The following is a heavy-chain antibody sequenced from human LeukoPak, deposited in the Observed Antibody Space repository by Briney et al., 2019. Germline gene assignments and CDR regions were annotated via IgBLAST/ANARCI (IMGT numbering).Heavy chain of an antibody. J-gene: IGHJ4*02. CDR2: INPNSGGT. V-gene: IGHV1-2*02. Sequence: GASVPETLKASGYTFTGYYIHWVRQAPGQGLEWMGWINPNSGGTNYAQKFQGRVTMTRDTSISTAYMELSRLRSDDTAVYYCAIPDYYDSSRYLDCWGQGTLVTVSS. CDR3: AIPDYYDSSRYLDC. CDR1: GYTFTGYY. D-gene: IGHD3-22*01.